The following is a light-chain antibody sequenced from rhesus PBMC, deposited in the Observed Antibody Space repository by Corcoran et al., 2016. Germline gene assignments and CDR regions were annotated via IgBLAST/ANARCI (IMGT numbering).Light chain of an antibody. CDR1: SSDIGGYNY. J-gene: IGLJ1*01. Sequence: SAPTQPPSVSGSPGQSVTISCTGTSSDIGGYNYVCWYQQHPGKAPKLMIYGVSNRPSGVSDRFSGSKSGNTPSLTISGLQAEDGDDYYCCSYTTSGTYIFGAGTRLTVL. V-gene: IGLV2S7*01. CDR3: CSYTTSGTYI. CDR2: GVS.